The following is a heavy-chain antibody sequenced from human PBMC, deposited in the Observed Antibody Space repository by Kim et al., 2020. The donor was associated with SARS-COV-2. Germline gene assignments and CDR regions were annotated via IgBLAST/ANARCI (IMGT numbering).Heavy chain of an antibody. J-gene: IGHJ5*02. V-gene: IGHV4-59*01. CDR2: IYYSGST. D-gene: IGHD6-13*01. Sequence: SETLSLTCTVSGGSISSYYWSWIRQPPGKGLEWIGYIYYSGSTNYNPSLKSRVTISVDTSKNQLSLKLSSVTAADTAVYYCARGYSSSHSWFDPWGQGTLVTVSS. CDR3: ARGYSSSHSWFDP. CDR1: GGSISSYY.